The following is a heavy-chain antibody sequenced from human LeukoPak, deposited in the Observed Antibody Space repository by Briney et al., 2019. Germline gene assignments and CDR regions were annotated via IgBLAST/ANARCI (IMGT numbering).Heavy chain of an antibody. V-gene: IGHV3-74*01. CDR2: ISPDGGGT. Sequence: GGSLRLSCAASGFTFSNYWMHWVRQAPGKGLVWVSRISPDGGGTNYADSVKGRFTISRDNAKNTLYLQMNSLRAEDTAVYYCARDLDDILTGYYPWYFDYWGQGTLVTVSS. CDR1: GFTFSNYW. J-gene: IGHJ4*02. CDR3: ARDLDDILTGYYPWYFDY. D-gene: IGHD3-9*01.